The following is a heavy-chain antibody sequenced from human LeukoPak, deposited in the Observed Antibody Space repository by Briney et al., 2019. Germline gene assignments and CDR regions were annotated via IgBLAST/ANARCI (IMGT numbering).Heavy chain of an antibody. V-gene: IGHV4-59*08. CDR1: GAXXSXSY. D-gene: IGHD2-15*01. CDR3: ARRAYCSGGTCLTFDL. Sequence: SETLSLTCTVSGAXXSXSYWXWXXXPPGXXXXXXGXXYYSGTINYITYXKSRLTISVDPSKNKFSLKLRSVTAADTAVYYCARRAYCSGGTCLTFDLWGQGTLVTVSS. CDR2: XYYSGTI. J-gene: IGHJ4*02.